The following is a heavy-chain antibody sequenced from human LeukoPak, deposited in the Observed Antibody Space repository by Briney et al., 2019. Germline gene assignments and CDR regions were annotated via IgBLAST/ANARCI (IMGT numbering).Heavy chain of an antibody. D-gene: IGHD4-23*01. J-gene: IGHJ2*01. V-gene: IGHV3-7*01. Sequence: PGGSLRLSRAASGFTFSNYWMTWVRQAPGKGLEWVANIKHDGSEDYYLDSVKGRFTISRDNAKNSLYLQMNSLRAEDTAVYYCASIYGGAIYWYFDLWGRGTLVTVSS. CDR1: GFTFSNYW. CDR3: ASIYGGAIYWYFDL. CDR2: IKHDGSED.